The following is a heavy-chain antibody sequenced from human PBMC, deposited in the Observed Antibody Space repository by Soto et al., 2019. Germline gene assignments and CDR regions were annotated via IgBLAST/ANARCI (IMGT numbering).Heavy chain of an antibody. CDR3: AKEDIVVVPAAMRYFDD. CDR1: GFTFSSYA. V-gene: IGHV3-23*01. CDR2: ISGSGGST. Sequence: GGSLRLSCAASGFTFSSYAMSWVRQAPGKGLEWVSAISGSGGSTYYADSVKGRFTISRDNSKNTLYLQMNSLRAEDTAVYYCAKEDIVVVPAAMRYFDDWGQGTLVTVSS. D-gene: IGHD2-2*01. J-gene: IGHJ4*02.